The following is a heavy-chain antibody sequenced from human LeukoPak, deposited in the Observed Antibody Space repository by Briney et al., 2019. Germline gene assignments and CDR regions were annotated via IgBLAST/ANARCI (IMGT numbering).Heavy chain of an antibody. J-gene: IGHJ4*02. V-gene: IGHV3-48*01. CDR2: ISSSSSTI. Sequence: GGSLRLSCAASGFTFSSYSMNWVRQAPGKGLEWVSYISSSSSTIYYADSAKGRFTISRDNAKNSLYLQMNSLRAEDTAVYYCARALPGLADYWGQGTLVTVSS. CDR1: GFTFSSYS. CDR3: ARALPGLADY.